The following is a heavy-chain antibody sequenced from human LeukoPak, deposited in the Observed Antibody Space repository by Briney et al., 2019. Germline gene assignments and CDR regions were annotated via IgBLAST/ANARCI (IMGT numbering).Heavy chain of an antibody. Sequence: SETLSLSCTVSAGSISRNYWSWIRQAPGKGLEWVCYIYYSGRTNYNPSFRSEFTISLDTSKNQLSLKLSSVNAADTAVYYCARDQGGLQSFGGVSRGYFDLWGRGTLVTVSS. J-gene: IGHJ2*01. D-gene: IGHD5-24*01. V-gene: IGHV4-59*01. CDR3: ARDQGGLQSFGGVSRGYFDL. CDR1: AGSISRNY. CDR2: IYYSGRT.